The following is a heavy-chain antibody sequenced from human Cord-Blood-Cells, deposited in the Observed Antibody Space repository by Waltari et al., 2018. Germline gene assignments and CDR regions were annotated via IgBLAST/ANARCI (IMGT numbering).Heavy chain of an antibody. CDR2: MNPNSGNT. D-gene: IGHD3-3*01. V-gene: IGHV1-8*01. Sequence: QVQLVQSGAEVKKPGASVKVSCKASGYTFTSYDINWVRQATGQGLEWMGWMNPNSGNTGYAQKFQGRVTMTRNTSISTAYMELSSLRSEDTAVYYCARGPYDFWSGYSGGSSYFDYWGQGTLVTVSS. CDR3: ARGPYDFWSGYSGGSSYFDY. CDR1: GYTFTSYD. J-gene: IGHJ4*02.